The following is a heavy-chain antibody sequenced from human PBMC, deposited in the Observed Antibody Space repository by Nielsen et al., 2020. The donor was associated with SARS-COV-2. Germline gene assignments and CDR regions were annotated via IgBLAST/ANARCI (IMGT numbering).Heavy chain of an antibody. CDR1: GGSISSYY. D-gene: IGHD6-19*01. V-gene: IGHV4-59*01. J-gene: IGHJ4*02. CDR2: IYYSGST. Sequence: SETLSLTCTVSGGSISSYYWSWIRQPPGKGLEWIGYIYYSGSTNYNPSLKSRVIMSVDTSKNQFSLKLTSVTAADTAIYYCARAESSGWYYYFDYWGQGTLVTVSS. CDR3: ARAESSGWYYYFDY.